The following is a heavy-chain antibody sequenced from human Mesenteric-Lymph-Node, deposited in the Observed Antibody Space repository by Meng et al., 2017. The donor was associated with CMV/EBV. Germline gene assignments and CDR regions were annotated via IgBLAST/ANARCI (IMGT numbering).Heavy chain of an antibody. J-gene: IGHJ5*02. Sequence: GESLKISCAASGFLLSDYTMNWVRQAPGKGLEWVAFIRYDGSNKYYADSVKGRFTISRDNSKNTLYLQMNSLRAEDTAVYYCAKDHGYCSSTSCYTFDPWGQGTLVTVSS. CDR1: GFLLSDYT. V-gene: IGHV3-30*02. CDR3: AKDHGYCSSTSCYTFDP. D-gene: IGHD2-2*02. CDR2: IRYDGSNK.